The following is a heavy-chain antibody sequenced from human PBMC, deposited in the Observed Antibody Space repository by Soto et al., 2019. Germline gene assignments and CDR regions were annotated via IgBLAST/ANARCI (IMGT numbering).Heavy chain of an antibody. CDR3: ARGHYCGGDCYHGAFDI. Sequence: ASVKVSCKASGYTFTSYAMHWVRQAPGQRLEWMGWINAGNGNTKYSQKFQGRVTITRDTSASTAYMELSSLRSEDTAVYCCARGHYCGGDCYHGAFDIWGQGTMVTVSS. CDR2: INAGNGNT. J-gene: IGHJ3*02. V-gene: IGHV1-3*01. D-gene: IGHD2-21*02. CDR1: GYTFTSYA.